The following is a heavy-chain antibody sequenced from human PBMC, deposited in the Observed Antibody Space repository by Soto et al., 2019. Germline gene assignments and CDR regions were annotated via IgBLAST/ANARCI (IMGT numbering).Heavy chain of an antibody. V-gene: IGHV5-51*01. CDR3: ARREVTYYYGSGSYYFDY. Sequence: GESLKISCKGSGDSFISYWIGWVRQMPGKGLEWMGIIYPGDSDTRYSPSFQGQVTISADKSISTAYLQWSSLKASDTAMYYCARREVTYYYGSGSYYFDYWGQGTLVTVSS. J-gene: IGHJ4*02. CDR1: GDSFISYW. D-gene: IGHD3-10*01. CDR2: IYPGDSDT.